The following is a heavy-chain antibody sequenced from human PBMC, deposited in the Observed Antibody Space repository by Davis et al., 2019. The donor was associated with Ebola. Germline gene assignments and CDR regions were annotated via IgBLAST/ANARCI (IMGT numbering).Heavy chain of an antibody. D-gene: IGHD5-12*01. Sequence: SALVSCMASPYTLPNYYMHWVRSAPGQGLEWMGMTNPNDVRTNYAQKFQGRVTVNRDTSTTTVYMDLSSLRSEDTALYYCTTPGGKDSGYDVFDIWGQGTMVTVSS. CDR2: TNPNDVRT. V-gene: IGHV1-46*03. J-gene: IGHJ3*02. CDR1: PYTLPNYY. CDR3: TTPGGKDSGYDVFDI.